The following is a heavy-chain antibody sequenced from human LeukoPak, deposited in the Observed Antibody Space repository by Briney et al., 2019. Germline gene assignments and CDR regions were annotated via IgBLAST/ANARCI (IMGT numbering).Heavy chain of an antibody. CDR3: ASAGAAVGWFDP. Sequence: GASVKVSCKASGYTFTDYYMHWVRQAPREGLEWMGWINPNTGGTNYAQKFQGRVTMTRDTSISTAYMELRRLKSDDTAMYYRASAGAAVGWFDPWGQGTLVTVSS. V-gene: IGHV1-2*02. J-gene: IGHJ5*02. D-gene: IGHD6-13*01. CDR2: INPNTGGT. CDR1: GYTFTDYY.